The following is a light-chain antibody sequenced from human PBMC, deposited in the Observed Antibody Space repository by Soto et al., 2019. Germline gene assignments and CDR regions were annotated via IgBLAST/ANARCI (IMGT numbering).Light chain of an antibody. J-gene: IGKJ4*01. Sequence: DIQMTQSPSSVSASVGDRVTITCRASQDIRNELAWYQHKPGKAPKRLIYVASTLQSGVPSRFSGSASGTKFALTISSLQPEDCETYYCLQHNNYPPLTFVGGTQVEIK. CDR3: LQHNNYPPLT. V-gene: IGKV1-17*01. CDR1: QDIRNE. CDR2: VAS.